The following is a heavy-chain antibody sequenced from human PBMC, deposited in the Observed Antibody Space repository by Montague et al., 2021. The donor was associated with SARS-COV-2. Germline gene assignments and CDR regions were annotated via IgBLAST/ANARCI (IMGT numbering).Heavy chain of an antibody. D-gene: IGHD3-10*01. J-gene: IGHJ6*02. Sequence: SETLSLTCTVSGGSISSSSYYWGWIRQPPGKGLEWIGYIYYTGSTNYNPSLESRVTISLDTSKNQFSLKLSSVTAADTAVYYCARGHYYGRKDYYYGGDVWGQGTTVTVSS. CDR3: ARGHYYGRKDYYYGGDV. V-gene: IGHV4-61*05. CDR1: GGSISSSSYY. CDR2: IYYTGST.